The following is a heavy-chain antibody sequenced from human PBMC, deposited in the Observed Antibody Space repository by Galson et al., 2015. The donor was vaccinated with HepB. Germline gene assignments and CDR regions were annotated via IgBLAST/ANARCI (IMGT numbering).Heavy chain of an antibody. V-gene: IGHV3-30*04. Sequence: SLRLSCAASGFTFSSYAMHWVRQAPGKGLEWVAVISYDGSNKYYADSVKGRFTISRDNSKNTLYLQMNSLRAEDTAVYYCARDLYDYYGSGSPEEDYWGQGTLVTVSS. D-gene: IGHD3-10*01. CDR2: ISYDGSNK. CDR1: GFTFSSYA. CDR3: ARDLYDYYGSGSPEEDY. J-gene: IGHJ4*02.